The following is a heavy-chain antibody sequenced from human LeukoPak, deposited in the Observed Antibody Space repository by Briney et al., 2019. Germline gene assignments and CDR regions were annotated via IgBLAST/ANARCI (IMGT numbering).Heavy chain of an antibody. V-gene: IGHV1-18*01. J-gene: IGHJ5*02. CDR3: ARGYCSGGSCYGGHWFDP. Sequence: ASVNVSCKASGYTFTSYGISWVRQAPGQGLEWMGWISAYNGNTNYAQKLQGRVTMTTDTSTSTAYMELRSLRSDDTAVYYCARGYCSGGSCYGGHWFDPWGQGTLVTVSS. D-gene: IGHD2-15*01. CDR1: GYTFTSYG. CDR2: ISAYNGNT.